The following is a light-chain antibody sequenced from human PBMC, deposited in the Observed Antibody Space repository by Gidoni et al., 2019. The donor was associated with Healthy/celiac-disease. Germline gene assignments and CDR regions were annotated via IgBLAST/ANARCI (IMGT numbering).Light chain of an antibody. CDR1: QSVSSSY. Sequence: PGERATVSCRASQSVSSSYLAWYQQKPGQAPRLLIYGASSRATGIPDRFSGSGSGTDFTLTISRLEPEDFAVYYCQQYGSSPGTFGRGTKVEIK. CDR2: GAS. J-gene: IGKJ4*01. CDR3: QQYGSSPGT. V-gene: IGKV3-20*01.